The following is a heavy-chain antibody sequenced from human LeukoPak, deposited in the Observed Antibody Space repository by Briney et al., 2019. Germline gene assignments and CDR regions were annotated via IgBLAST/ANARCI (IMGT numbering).Heavy chain of an antibody. Sequence: GGSLRLSCETPGLTFSNYAMTWVRQAPGKGLEWVSSISNSGESRYDTDSVKGRFTISRDNGKNTLYLQMNTLRAEDTAVYYCTGSASHNWFDPWGQGTLVTVSS. D-gene: IGHD3-10*01. CDR2: ISNSGESR. CDR1: GLTFSNYA. CDR3: TGSASHNWFDP. V-gene: IGHV3-23*01. J-gene: IGHJ5*02.